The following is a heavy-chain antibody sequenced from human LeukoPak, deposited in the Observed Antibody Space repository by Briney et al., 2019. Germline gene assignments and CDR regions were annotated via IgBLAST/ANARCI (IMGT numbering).Heavy chain of an antibody. J-gene: IGHJ6*03. CDR2: ISSSSSYI. Sequence: PGGSLRLSCAASGFTFSSYSMNWVRQAPGKGLEWVSSISSSSSYIYYADSLKGRFTISRDNAKNSLYLQMNSLRAEDTAVYYCARERRYQLLYYYYYMDVWGKGTTVTVSS. CDR3: ARERRYQLLYYYYYMDV. CDR1: GFTFSSYS. V-gene: IGHV3-21*01. D-gene: IGHD2-2*01.